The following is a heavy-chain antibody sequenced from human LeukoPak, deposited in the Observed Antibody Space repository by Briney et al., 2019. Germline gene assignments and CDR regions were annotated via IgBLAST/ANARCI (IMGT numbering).Heavy chain of an antibody. J-gene: IGHJ3*02. Sequence: PSETLSLTCTVSGGSISSYYWSWIRQPAGKGLEWIGRIYTSGSTNYNPSLKSRVTISVDTSKNQFSLKLSSVTAADTAVYYCARDYYDSSGYPTEYAFDIWGQGTMVTVSS. CDR1: GGSISSYY. CDR2: IYTSGST. CDR3: ARDYYDSSGYPTEYAFDI. V-gene: IGHV4-4*07. D-gene: IGHD3-22*01.